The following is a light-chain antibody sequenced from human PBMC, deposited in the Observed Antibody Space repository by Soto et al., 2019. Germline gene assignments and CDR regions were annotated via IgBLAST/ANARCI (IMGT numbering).Light chain of an antibody. CDR3: MQGTHWPHT. J-gene: IGKJ2*01. V-gene: IGKV2-30*01. Sequence: DVVMTQSPLSLPVTLAQPASISCRSSQSLVYSDGNTFLTWFQQKPGQSPRRRIYKVSTRDPGVPDRFSGSGSGTDFTLKISRVEAEDVGDYYCMQGTHWPHTFGQGTKLEIK. CDR1: QSLVYSDGNTF. CDR2: KVS.